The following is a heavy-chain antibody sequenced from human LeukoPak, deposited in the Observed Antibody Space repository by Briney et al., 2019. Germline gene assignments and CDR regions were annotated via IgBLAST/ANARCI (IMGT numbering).Heavy chain of an antibody. CDR3: ARDRWGYSYGGD. Sequence: GGSLRLSCATSGFTFSSFWMSWVRQAPGKGLEWVANIKQDGSEKFYVDSVKGRFTISRDNAKYSLYLQMNSLRAEDTAVYYCARDRWGYSYGGDWGQGTLVTVSS. CDR2: IKQDGSEK. V-gene: IGHV3-7*01. CDR1: GFTFSSFW. J-gene: IGHJ4*02. D-gene: IGHD5-18*01.